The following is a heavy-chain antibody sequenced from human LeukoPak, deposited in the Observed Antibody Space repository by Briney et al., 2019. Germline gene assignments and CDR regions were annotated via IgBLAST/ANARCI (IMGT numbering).Heavy chain of an antibody. Sequence: GGPLTLSCAASGLTFSNSWMRGVRQAPGKGREWVCRIKSKTGGGATNYAAPVQGRFTISRDDSKTPLYLQMNSLNTKETAVYYCTTAPAYGYYGSGSYQAYWGQGTLVTVSS. CDR3: TTAPAYGYYGSGSYQAY. D-gene: IGHD3-10*01. CDR2: IKSKTGGGAT. J-gene: IGHJ4*02. CDR1: GLTFSNSW. V-gene: IGHV3-15*01.